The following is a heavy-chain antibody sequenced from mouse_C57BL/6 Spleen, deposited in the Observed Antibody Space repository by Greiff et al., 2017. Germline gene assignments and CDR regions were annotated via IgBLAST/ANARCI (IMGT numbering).Heavy chain of an antibody. J-gene: IGHJ2*01. V-gene: IGHV1-54*01. CDR3: ARRYYGPYYFDD. CDR2: INPGSGGT. D-gene: IGHD1-1*01. Sequence: QVQLQQSGAELVRPGTSVKVSCKASGYAFTNYLIEWVKQRPGQGLEWIGVINPGSGGTNYNEKFKGKATLTADKSSSTAYMQLSSLTSEDSAVYFCARRYYGPYYFDDWGQGTTLTVSS. CDR1: GYAFTNYL.